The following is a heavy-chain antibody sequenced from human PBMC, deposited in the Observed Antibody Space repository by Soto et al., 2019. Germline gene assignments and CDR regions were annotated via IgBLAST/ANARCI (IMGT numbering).Heavy chain of an antibody. Sequence: EVQLLESGGGLVHPGESLRLSCAASGFILMKYAMSWVRQAPGKGLEWVSTVSNSGGGTYYAVSVKGRFTISRDNSKNTLYLQMNILRAEDTAVYYCAKILPEYLYGGFDYLGQGTLVPVSS. J-gene: IGHJ4*02. CDR3: AKILPEYLYGGFDY. CDR1: GFILMKYA. D-gene: IGHD3-10*01. V-gene: IGHV3-23*01. CDR2: VSNSGGGT.